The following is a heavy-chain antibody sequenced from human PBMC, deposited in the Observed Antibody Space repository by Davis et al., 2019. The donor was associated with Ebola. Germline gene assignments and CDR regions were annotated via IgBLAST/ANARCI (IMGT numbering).Heavy chain of an antibody. CDR3: ARAGFGSTWFDC. V-gene: IGHV3-13*01. CDR2: IGAAGDT. Sequence: PGGSLRLSCAASGFTFRSYDMHWVRQATGKGLEWVSAIGAAGDTYYPVSVKGRFTISRENAKNPLYLQMNSLRAEDTAVYYCARAGFGSTWFDCWGQGILVTVSS. CDR1: GFTFRSYD. J-gene: IGHJ5*01. D-gene: IGHD6-13*01.